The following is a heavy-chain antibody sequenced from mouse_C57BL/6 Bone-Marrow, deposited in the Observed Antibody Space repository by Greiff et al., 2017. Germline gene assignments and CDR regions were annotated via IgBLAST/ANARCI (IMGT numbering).Heavy chain of an antibody. CDR2: IDPSDSYT. D-gene: IGHD1-1*01. J-gene: IGHJ4*01. V-gene: IGHV1-69*01. CDR1: GYTFTSYW. Sequence: QVQLQQPGAELVMPGASVKLSCKASGYTFTSYWMHWVKQRPGQGLEWIGEIDPSDSYTNYNQKFKGKSTLTVDKSSSTAYMQLSSLTSEDSAVYYCARDGNTVVADYYAMDYWGQGTSVTVSS. CDR3: ARDGNTVVADYYAMDY.